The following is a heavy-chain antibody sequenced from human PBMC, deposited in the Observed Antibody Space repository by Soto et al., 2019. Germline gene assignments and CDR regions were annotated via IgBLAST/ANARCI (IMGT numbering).Heavy chain of an antibody. D-gene: IGHD6-25*01. Sequence: QVQLQESGPGLVKPSETLSLTCTVSSDSIAGENWWSWVRQPPGMGLEWIGEIFHTGGTNYNPSLKGRVTMEVDKSKNEFSLKLIPATAADTAVYYCARVFSSGSGWMYYFDFWGQGTLVSVSS. CDR1: SDSIAGENW. CDR3: ARVFSSGSGWMYYFDF. V-gene: IGHV4-4*02. J-gene: IGHJ4*02. CDR2: IFHTGGT.